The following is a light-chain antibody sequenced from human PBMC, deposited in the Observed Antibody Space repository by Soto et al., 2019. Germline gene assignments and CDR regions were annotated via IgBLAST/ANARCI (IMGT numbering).Light chain of an antibody. J-gene: IGKJ1*01. CDR1: QSFSSTF. CDR3: QQYSSSVT. CDR2: GAS. V-gene: IGKV3-20*01. Sequence: EILLTQSPDSLSLSPGERATLSCRASQSFSSTFFAWYQQKPGQAPMLLIYGASSRTTGLPYRCSGSGSEIDFTLTIRRLEPEDFSVYYCQQYSSSVTFGEGTKVEIK.